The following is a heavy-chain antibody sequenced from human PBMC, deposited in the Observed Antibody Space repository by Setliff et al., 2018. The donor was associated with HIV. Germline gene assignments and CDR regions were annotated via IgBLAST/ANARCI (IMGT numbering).Heavy chain of an antibody. Sequence: PGGSLRLSCAASGFTFSSYGMHWVRQAPGKGLEWVAFIRYDGSNKYYADSVKGRFTISRDNSKNTLYLQMNSLRAEDTAVYYCAKDKWYYNFWSGYYLDYWGQGTLVTVSS. CDR2: IRYDGSNK. D-gene: IGHD3-3*01. CDR1: GFTFSSYG. V-gene: IGHV3-30*02. CDR3: AKDKWYYNFWSGYYLDY. J-gene: IGHJ4*02.